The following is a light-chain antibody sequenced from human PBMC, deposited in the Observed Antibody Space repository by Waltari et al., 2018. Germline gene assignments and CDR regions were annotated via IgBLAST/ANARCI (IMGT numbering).Light chain of an antibody. V-gene: IGKV3-15*01. CDR2: DVS. Sequence: EVGVTQSPATLSVSPGERATLSCRATQNVGTKVAWYQQRPGQAPRLLIYDVSTRATGVPDRFSGSGSGTDFTRTISSLQSEDVAVYYCQQHNFWPGAFGQGTKVEV. J-gene: IGKJ1*01. CDR3: QQHNFWPGA. CDR1: QNVGTK.